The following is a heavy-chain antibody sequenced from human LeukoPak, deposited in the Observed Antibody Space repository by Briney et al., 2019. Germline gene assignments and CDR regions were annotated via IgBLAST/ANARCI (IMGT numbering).Heavy chain of an antibody. CDR2: ITRSNGYI. CDR3: ARDDTTMILNL. J-gene: IGHJ2*01. V-gene: IGHV3-21*01. D-gene: IGHD3-22*01. Sequence: SGGSLRLSCAASGFTFSNYNMNWVRQAPGKGLEWVSTITRSNGYIYYADSVRGRFTISRDNAKNSLYLQMSSLRAEDTAVYYCARDDTTMILNLWGRGTLVTVSS. CDR1: GFTFSNYN.